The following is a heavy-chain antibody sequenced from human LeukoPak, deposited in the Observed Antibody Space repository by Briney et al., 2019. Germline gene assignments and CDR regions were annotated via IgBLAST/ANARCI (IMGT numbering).Heavy chain of an antibody. CDR1: GGSFSGYY. Sequence: SETLSLTCAVYGGSFSGYYWSWIRQHPGKGLEWIGYIYYSGSTYYNPSLKSRVTISVDTSKNQFSLKLSSVTAADTAVYYCARGRLRAYYYDSSKMIAAFDIWGQGTMVTVSS. CDR3: ARGRLRAYYYDSSKMIAAFDI. CDR2: IYYSGST. V-gene: IGHV4-31*11. J-gene: IGHJ3*02. D-gene: IGHD3-22*01.